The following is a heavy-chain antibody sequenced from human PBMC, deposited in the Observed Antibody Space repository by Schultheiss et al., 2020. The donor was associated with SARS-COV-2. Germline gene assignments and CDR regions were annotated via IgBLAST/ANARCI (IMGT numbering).Heavy chain of an antibody. J-gene: IGHJ4*02. CDR1: GYTFTSYD. V-gene: IGHV1-8*01. D-gene: IGHD6-13*01. CDR2: MNPNSGNT. Sequence: ASVKVSCKASGYTFTSYDINWVRQATGQGLELMGWMNPNSGNTGYAQKFQGWVTMTRDTSISTAYMELSRLRSDDTAVYYCARVLSSSWHFDYWGQGTLVTVSS. CDR3: ARVLSSSWHFDY.